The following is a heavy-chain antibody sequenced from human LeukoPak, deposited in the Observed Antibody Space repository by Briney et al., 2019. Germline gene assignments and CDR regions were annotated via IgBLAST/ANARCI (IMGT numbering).Heavy chain of an antibody. J-gene: IGHJ4*02. CDR1: GGSISSYY. CDR3: AREESGWLFDY. Sequence: PSETLSLTCTVSGGSISSYYWSWIRQPPGKGLEWIGYIYYSGSTNYNPSLKSRVTISVDTSKNQFSLKLSSVTAADTAVYYCAREESGWLFDYWGQGTLVTVSS. D-gene: IGHD6-19*01. V-gene: IGHV4-59*01. CDR2: IYYSGST.